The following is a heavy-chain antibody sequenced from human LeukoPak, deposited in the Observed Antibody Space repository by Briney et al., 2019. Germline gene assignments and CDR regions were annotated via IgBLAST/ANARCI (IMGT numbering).Heavy chain of an antibody. V-gene: IGHV3-11*04. D-gene: IGHD1-14*01. CDR2: ISPDDTDV. J-gene: IGHJ4*02. CDR3: ARNHGDY. Sequence: GGSLRLSCVASGFTFSDCYMSWIRQAPGKGLEWVSYISPDDTDVDYADSLKGRFTISRDNAKNSLFLQMNSLRAEDTAVYYCARNHGDYWGQGTVVTVSP. CDR1: GFTFSDCY.